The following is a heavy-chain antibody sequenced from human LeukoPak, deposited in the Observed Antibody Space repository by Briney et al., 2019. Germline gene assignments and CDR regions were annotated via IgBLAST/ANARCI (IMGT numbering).Heavy chain of an antibody. CDR3: VREGEGPLSKDFDY. Sequence: GASVKVSCKSSDITFTDHYIHWVRQGPGQGLEWMGYIGPHSTFTSSPQEFQGRVTMTRDASMSTAYMELTRLTSDDTAVYYCVREGEGPLSKDFDYWGQGTLVTVSS. D-gene: IGHD2/OR15-2a*01. CDR1: DITFTDHY. V-gene: IGHV1-2*02. CDR2: IGPHSTFT. J-gene: IGHJ4*02.